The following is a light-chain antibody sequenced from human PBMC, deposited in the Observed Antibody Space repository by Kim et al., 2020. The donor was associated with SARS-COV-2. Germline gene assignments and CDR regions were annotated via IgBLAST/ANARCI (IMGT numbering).Light chain of an antibody. CDR2: DVS. CDR1: NSDGGANNY. J-gene: IGLJ1*01. CDR3: YSYACFNTYV. V-gene: IGLV2-14*01. Sequence: GQSIIISCTGTNSDGGANNYDSLYQHHPGLAHTLLMYDVSNSNSAAAIRVSGSNSGYGDSVTISGLRAEDECDYDCYSYACFNTYVFGTGTQVTVL.